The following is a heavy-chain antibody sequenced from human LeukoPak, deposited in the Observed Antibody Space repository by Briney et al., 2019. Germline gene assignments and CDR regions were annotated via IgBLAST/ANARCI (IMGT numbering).Heavy chain of an antibody. Sequence: SVKVSCKASGGTFSSYAISWVRQAPGQGLEWMGGIIPIFGTANYAQKFQGRVTITTDESTSTAYMELSSLRSEDTAVYYCARDLWYSSSGFDYWGQGTLVTVSS. CDR3: ARDLWYSSSGFDY. CDR1: GGTFSSYA. V-gene: IGHV1-69*05. CDR2: IIPIFGTA. D-gene: IGHD6-6*01. J-gene: IGHJ4*02.